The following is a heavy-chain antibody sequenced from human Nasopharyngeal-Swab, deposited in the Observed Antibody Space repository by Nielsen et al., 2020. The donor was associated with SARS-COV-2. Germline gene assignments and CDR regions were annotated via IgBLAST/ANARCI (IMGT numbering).Heavy chain of an antibody. CDR3: ARAKYSGYEVYY. CDR2: INPNSGGT. D-gene: IGHD5-12*01. J-gene: IGHJ4*02. CDR1: GYTFTGYY. V-gene: IGHV1-2*02. Sequence: ASVKVSCKASGYTFTGYYMHWVRQAPGQGLEWMGWINPNSGGTNYAQKFQGRVTMTRDTSNSTAYMELSRLRSDDTAVYYCARAKYSGYEVYYWGQGTLVTVSS.